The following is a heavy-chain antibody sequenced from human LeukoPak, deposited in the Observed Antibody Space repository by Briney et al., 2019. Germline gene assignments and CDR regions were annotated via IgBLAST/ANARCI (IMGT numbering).Heavy chain of an antibody. V-gene: IGHV3-11*01. CDR3: SSGRDIAVAGPGGYFDY. CDR1: GFSCSDCH. J-gene: IGHJ4*02. Sequence: GGSLRRSCVASGFSCSDCHMNWIRQAPGKGMEWISYMSPGGGNIYFADSVKGRFTLSRDNAKHSLDLQMNRLTAEDTAVYYCSSGRDIAVAGPGGYFDYWGQGTLVTVSS. D-gene: IGHD6-19*01. CDR2: MSPGGGNI.